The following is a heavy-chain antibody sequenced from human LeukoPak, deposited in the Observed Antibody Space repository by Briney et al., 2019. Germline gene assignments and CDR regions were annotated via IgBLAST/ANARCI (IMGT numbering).Heavy chain of an antibody. CDR1: GFTFSRYS. J-gene: IGHJ4*02. Sequence: GGSLRLSCAASGFTFSRYSMNWARQAPGKGLAWVSSISSSSSYIYYADSVKGRFTISRDNAKNSLYLQMNSLRAEDTAVYYCASTLGYCSSNSCQIFDYWGQGTLVTVSS. V-gene: IGHV3-21*01. D-gene: IGHD2-2*01. CDR3: ASTLGYCSSNSCQIFDY. CDR2: ISSSSSYI.